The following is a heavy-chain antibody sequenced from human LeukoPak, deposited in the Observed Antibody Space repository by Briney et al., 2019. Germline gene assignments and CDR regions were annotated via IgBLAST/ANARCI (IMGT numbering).Heavy chain of an antibody. Sequence: GGSLRLSCVASGFIVSNYEMNWVRQAPGKGLEWLSYISSSGSTIYYTDCVKGRFTISRDNDKKSLYLQMNSLRAEDTAVYFCARSDEITVADSYYYYYARDVWAKGTTVTVSS. D-gene: IGHD6-19*01. CDR3: ARSDEITVADSYYYYYARDV. V-gene: IGHV3-48*03. CDR2: ISSSGSTI. CDR1: GFIVSNYE. J-gene: IGHJ6*04.